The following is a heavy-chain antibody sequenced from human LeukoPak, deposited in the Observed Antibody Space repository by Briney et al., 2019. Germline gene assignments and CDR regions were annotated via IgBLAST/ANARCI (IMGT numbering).Heavy chain of an antibody. V-gene: IGHV4-59*12. Sequence: PSETLSLTCTVSGVSISSYYWSWIRQPPGKGLEWIRYIYYSGSTNYNPSLKSRVTISVDTSKNQFSLKLSSVTAADTAVYYCASALVGATYYYYYMDVWGKGTTVTVSS. CDR1: GVSISSYY. CDR2: IYYSGST. CDR3: ASALVGATYYYYYMDV. D-gene: IGHD1-26*01. J-gene: IGHJ6*03.